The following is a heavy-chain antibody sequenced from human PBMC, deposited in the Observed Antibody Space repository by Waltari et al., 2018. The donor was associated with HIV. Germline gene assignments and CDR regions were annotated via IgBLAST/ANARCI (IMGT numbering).Heavy chain of an antibody. Sequence: QVQLQESGPGLVKPSQTLSLTCTVPGGSISSGDYYWSWIRQPPGKGLEWFGYIYYGGRTYYNPPLKSRVTISVDTSKTQFALKVSSVTAADPAVYYCAQAEREGGGGVIVWGQGTLVTVSS. V-gene: IGHV4-30-4*01. CDR1: GGSISSGDYY. D-gene: IGHD3-16*02. J-gene: IGHJ4*02. CDR3: AQAEREGGGGVIV. CDR2: IYYGGRT.